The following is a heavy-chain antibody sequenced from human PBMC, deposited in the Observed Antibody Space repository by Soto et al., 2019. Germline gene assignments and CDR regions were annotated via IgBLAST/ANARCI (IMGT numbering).Heavy chain of an antibody. D-gene: IGHD1-1*01. CDR2: ISAHNGNT. Sequence: QVHLVQSGAEVKKPGASVKVSCKASGYTFTSYGITWVRQAPGQGLEWMGWISAHNGNTAYAQKLQGRVIVTRDTSTSAAYMELRSLISDDTAVYYCARGRYVEYWGQGALVTVSS. CDR1: GYTFTSYG. V-gene: IGHV1-18*01. CDR3: ARGRYVEY. J-gene: IGHJ4*02.